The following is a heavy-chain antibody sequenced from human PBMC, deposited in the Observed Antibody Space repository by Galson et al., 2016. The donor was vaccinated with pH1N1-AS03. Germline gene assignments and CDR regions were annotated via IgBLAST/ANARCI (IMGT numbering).Heavy chain of an antibody. J-gene: IGHJ4*02. CDR1: GYTFTTHD. V-gene: IGHV1-8*01. Sequence: SVKVSCKASGYTFTTHDINWVRQAAGQGLEWMGWMTPNNGNTGYAQRFQGRVTMTRNTSISTAYMELSGLQSEDTAVYYCARSFLGETDDWGQGTLVIVSS. CDR2: MTPNNGNT. CDR3: ARSFLGETDD. D-gene: IGHD3-16*01.